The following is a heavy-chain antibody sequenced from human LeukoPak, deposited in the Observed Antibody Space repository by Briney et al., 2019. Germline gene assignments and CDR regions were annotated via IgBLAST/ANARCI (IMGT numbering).Heavy chain of an antibody. D-gene: IGHD4-17*01. CDR2: IYRSGST. V-gene: IGHV4-30-2*01. CDR1: GGSISSGGYS. Sequence: SETLSLTCAVSGGSISSGGYSWSWIRQPPGKGLEWIGYIYRSGSTYYNPSLKSRVAISVDRSKNQFSLKLSSVTAADTAVYYCARGLGGLNYGDYFDYWGQGTLVTVSS. J-gene: IGHJ4*02. CDR3: ARGLGGLNYGDYFDY.